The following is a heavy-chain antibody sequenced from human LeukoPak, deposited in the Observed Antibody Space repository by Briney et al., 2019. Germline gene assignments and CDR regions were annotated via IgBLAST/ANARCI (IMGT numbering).Heavy chain of an antibody. CDR3: AKALLAMIVVVLPYYFEY. CDR1: GFTFSSYG. J-gene: IGHJ4*02. D-gene: IGHD3-22*01. Sequence: PGGSLRLSCAASGFTFSSYGMHWVRQAPGKGLEWVAFIRYDGSNKYYADSVKGRFTISRDNSKNTLYLQMNSLRAEDTAEYYCAKALLAMIVVVLPYYFEYWGQGTLVTVSS. V-gene: IGHV3-30*02. CDR2: IRYDGSNK.